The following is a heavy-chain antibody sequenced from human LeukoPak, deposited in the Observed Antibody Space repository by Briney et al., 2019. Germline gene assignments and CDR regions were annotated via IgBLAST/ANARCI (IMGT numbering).Heavy chain of an antibody. CDR1: GDSVSGISFY. CDR3: ARGEGYCSSTSCYEFDY. V-gene: IGHV4-61*01. Sequence: SETLSLTCTVSGDSVSGISFYWSWIRQPPGKGLEWIGYIYYSGSTNYNPSLKSRVTISVDTSKNQFSLKLSSVTAADTAVYYCARGEGYCSSTSCYEFDYWGQGTLVTVSS. J-gene: IGHJ4*02. D-gene: IGHD2-2*01. CDR2: IYYSGST.